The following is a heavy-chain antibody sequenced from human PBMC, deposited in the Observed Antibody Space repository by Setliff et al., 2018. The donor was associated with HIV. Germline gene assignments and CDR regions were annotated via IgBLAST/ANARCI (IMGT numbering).Heavy chain of an antibody. CDR3: AKDLEPSWHSDSGSIPDY. Sequence: GGSLRLSCAASGFTFSTYPTFWVRQTPGKGLEWVAVISFDGSDKFYADSVRGRFTISRDNSENTLFLQMNSLRVEDTTVYYCAKDLEPSWHSDSGSIPDYWGQGTLVTVSS. D-gene: IGHD3-10*01. CDR1: GFTFSTYP. CDR2: ISFDGSDK. V-gene: IGHV3-30*04. J-gene: IGHJ4*02.